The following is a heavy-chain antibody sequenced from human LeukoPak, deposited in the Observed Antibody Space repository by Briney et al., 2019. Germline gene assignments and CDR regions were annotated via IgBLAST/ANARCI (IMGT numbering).Heavy chain of an antibody. CDR3: ARARIAAAGPIDY. CDR1: GFTFSSYS. CDR2: ISSSSSYI. J-gene: IGHJ4*02. D-gene: IGHD6-13*01. V-gene: IGHV3-21*01. Sequence: GGPLRLSCAASGFTFSSYSMNWVRQAPGKGLEWVSSISSSSSYIYYADSVKGRFTISRDNAKSSLYLQMNSLRAEDTAVYYCARARIAAAGPIDYWGQGTLVTVSS.